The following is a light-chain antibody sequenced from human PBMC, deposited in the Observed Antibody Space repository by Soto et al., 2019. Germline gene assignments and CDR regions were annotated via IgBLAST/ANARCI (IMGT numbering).Light chain of an antibody. CDR2: LNSDGRH. Sequence: QPVLTQSPSASASLGASVKLTCTLSSGHSSYAIAWHQQQPGKGPRYLMKLNSDGRHSKGDGIPDRFSGSSSGAERYLTISSLQSEDEADYYCQTWGTGIRVFGGGTKLTVL. CDR1: SGHSSYA. J-gene: IGLJ3*02. CDR3: QTWGTGIRV. V-gene: IGLV4-69*01.